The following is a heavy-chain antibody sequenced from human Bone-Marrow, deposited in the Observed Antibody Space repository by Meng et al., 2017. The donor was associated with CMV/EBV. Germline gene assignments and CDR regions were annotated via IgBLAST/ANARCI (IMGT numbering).Heavy chain of an antibody. Sequence: GGSLRLSCAASGFTFSSYAMHWVRQAPGKGLEWVAVISYDGSNKYYADSVKGRFTISRDNSKNTLYLQMNSLRAEDTAVYYCAKDKGDIVVVPAAIYYWGQGTLVTVSS. CDR1: GFTFSSYA. V-gene: IGHV3-30*04. CDR3: AKDKGDIVVVPAAIYY. D-gene: IGHD2-2*01. CDR2: ISYDGSNK. J-gene: IGHJ4*02.